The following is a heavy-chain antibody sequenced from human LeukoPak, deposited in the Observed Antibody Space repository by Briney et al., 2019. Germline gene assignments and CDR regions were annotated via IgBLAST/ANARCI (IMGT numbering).Heavy chain of an antibody. D-gene: IGHD6-6*01. V-gene: IGHV1-2*02. CDR3: ARRSKGSSCWFDP. Sequence: ASVKVSCKASGYIFTDYYMHWVRQAPGQGLEWMGWINPNSGGTNYAQKFQGRVTMTRDTSISTAYMELSRLRSDDTAVYYCARRSKGSSCWFDPWGQGTLVTVSS. CDR2: INPNSGGT. CDR1: GYIFTDYY. J-gene: IGHJ5*02.